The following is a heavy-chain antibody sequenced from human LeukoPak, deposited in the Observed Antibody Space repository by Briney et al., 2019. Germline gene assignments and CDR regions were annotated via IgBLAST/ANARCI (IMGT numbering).Heavy chain of an antibody. D-gene: IGHD3-10*01. CDR2: ISGSGGST. CDR3: AKGGPGARNNYYGSGSYPPYFDY. CDR1: GFTFSSYA. V-gene: IGHV3-23*01. Sequence: GGSLRLSCAASGFTFSSYAMSWVRQAPGKGLEWVSAISGSGGSTYYADSVKGRFTISRDNSKNTLYLQMNSLRAEDTAVYYCAKGGPGARNNYYGSGSYPPYFDYWGQGTLVTVSS. J-gene: IGHJ4*02.